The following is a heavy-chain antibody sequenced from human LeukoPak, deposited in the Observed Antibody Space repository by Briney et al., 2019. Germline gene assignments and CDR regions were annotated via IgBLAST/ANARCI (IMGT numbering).Heavy chain of an antibody. V-gene: IGHV4-4*07. D-gene: IGHD3-22*01. CDR2: VHTSGST. CDR1: GGSISNYY. J-gene: IGHJ4*02. CDR3: ARDGYYFDRSGFF. Sequence: SETLSLTCTVSGGSISNYYWTWIRQPAGKGLEWIGRVHTSGSTNYNPSLKSRVTISIDTSKNQFSLKLTSVTAADTAVYYCARDGYYFDRSGFFWGQGALVTVSS.